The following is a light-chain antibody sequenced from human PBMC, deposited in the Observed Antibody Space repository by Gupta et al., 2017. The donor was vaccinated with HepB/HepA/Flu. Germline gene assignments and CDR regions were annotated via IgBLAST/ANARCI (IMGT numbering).Light chain of an antibody. Sequence: DIQMTQSPSSLSASVGDRVTITCRASQGISSYLNWYQQKPGKAPKLLIYAASSMQSGIPSRFSGSGSGTDFTLTISRLQPEDFATYYCQQSYSTSWTFGQGTKVENK. CDR1: QGISSY. V-gene: IGKV1-39*01. CDR3: QQSYSTSWT. J-gene: IGKJ1*01. CDR2: AAS.